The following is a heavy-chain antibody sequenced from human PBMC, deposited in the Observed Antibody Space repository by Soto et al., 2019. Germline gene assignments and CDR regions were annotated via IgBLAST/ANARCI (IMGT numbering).Heavy chain of an antibody. CDR1: GFTFSNAW. CDR2: IKSKTDGGTT. D-gene: IGHD2-2*01. Sequence: EVQLVESGGGLVKPGGSLRLSCAASGFTFSNAWMSWVRQAPGKGLEWVGRIKSKTDGGTTDYAAPVKGRFTISRGDSKNTLYLQMNSLKTEDTAVYYCTTASDIVVVPAATSHYYYYGMDVWGQGTTVTVSS. CDR3: TTASDIVVVPAATSHYYYYGMDV. J-gene: IGHJ6*02. V-gene: IGHV3-15*01.